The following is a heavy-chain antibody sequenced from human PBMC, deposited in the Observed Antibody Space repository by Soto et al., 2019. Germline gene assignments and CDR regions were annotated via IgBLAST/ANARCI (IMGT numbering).Heavy chain of an antibody. Sequence: PSETLSLTCTVSGGSISSSSYYWGWIRQPPGKGLEWIGSIYYSGSTYYNPSLKSRVTISVDTSKNQFSLKLSSVTAADTAVYYCASHLPSSSTSSWFPGYWGQGTLVTVSS. CDR1: GGSISSSSYY. D-gene: IGHD2-2*01. J-gene: IGHJ4*02. CDR2: IYYSGST. CDR3: ASHLPSSSTSSWFPGY. V-gene: IGHV4-39*01.